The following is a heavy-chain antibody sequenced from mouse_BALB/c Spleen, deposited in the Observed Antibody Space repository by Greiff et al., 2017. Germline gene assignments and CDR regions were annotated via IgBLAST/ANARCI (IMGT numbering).Heavy chain of an antibody. D-gene: IGHD1-1*01. CDR1: GFSLSTSGMG. V-gene: IGHV8-12*01. CDR3: ARRDYYGSSYGAMDY. J-gene: IGHJ4*01. Sequence: QVTLKESGPGILQPSQTLSLTCSFSGFSLSTSGMGVSWIRQPSGKGLEWLAHIYWDDDKRYNPSLKSRLTISKDTSRNQVFLKITSVDTADTATYYCARRDYYGSSYGAMDYWGQGTSVTVSS. CDR2: IYWDDDK.